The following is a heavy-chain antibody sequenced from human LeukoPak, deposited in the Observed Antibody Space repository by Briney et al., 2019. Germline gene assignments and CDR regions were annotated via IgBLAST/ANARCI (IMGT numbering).Heavy chain of an antibody. V-gene: IGHV1-18*04. J-gene: IGHJ5*02. CDR2: VSAYNGNT. CDR1: GYTFTSYG. CDR3: ARDQSLWFGELFGNWFDP. Sequence: GASVKVSCKASGYTFTSYGISWVRQAPGQGLEWMGWVSAYNGNTNYAQKLQGRVTMTTDTSTSTAYMELRSLRSDDTAVYHCARDQSLWFGELFGNWFDPWGQGTLVTVSS. D-gene: IGHD3-10*01.